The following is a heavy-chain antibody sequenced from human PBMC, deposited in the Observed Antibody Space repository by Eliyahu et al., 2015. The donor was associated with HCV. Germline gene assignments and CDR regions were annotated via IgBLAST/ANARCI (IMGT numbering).Heavy chain of an antibody. CDR1: GGSFSGYY. Sequence: QVQLQQWGAGLLKPSETLSLTCAVXGGSFSGYYWSWIRQXPGKGLEWIGDINHSGSTNYNPSLKSRVTILVDTPKNQFSLKLNSVTAADTAVYYCARSRATVVTPAAEYFQHWGQGTLVTVSS. V-gene: IGHV4-34*01. J-gene: IGHJ1*01. D-gene: IGHD4-23*01. CDR2: INHSGST. CDR3: ARSRATVVTPAAEYFQH.